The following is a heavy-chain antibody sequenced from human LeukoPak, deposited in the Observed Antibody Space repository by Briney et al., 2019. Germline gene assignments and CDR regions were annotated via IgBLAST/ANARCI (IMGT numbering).Heavy chain of an antibody. J-gene: IGHJ6*03. CDR1: GGSISSYY. D-gene: IGHD3-3*01. CDR3: ARVVVFGVVSSDYYYYYMDV. CDR2: IYSSGST. V-gene: IGHV4-4*07. Sequence: PSETLSLTCTVSGGSISSYYWSWIRQPAGKGLEWIGRIYSSGSTNYSPSLKSRVTMSVDTSKNQFSLKLSSVTAAGTAVYYCARVVVFGVVSSDYYYYYMDVWGKGTTVTVSS.